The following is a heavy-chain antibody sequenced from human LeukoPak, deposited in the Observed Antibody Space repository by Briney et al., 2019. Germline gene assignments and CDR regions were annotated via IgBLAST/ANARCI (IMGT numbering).Heavy chain of an antibody. D-gene: IGHD3-22*01. Sequence: GGSLRLSCAASGFTFSGSAMHWVRQASGKGLEWVGRIRSKANSYATAYAASVKGRFTISRDDSKNTAYLQMNSLKTEDTAVYYCLYDSSGYYYEDYWGQGTLVAVSS. CDR2: IRSKANSYAT. J-gene: IGHJ4*02. CDR3: LYDSSGYYYEDY. CDR1: GFTFSGSA. V-gene: IGHV3-73*01.